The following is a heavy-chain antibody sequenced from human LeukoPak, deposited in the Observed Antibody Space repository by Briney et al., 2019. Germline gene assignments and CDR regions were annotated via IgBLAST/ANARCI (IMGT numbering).Heavy chain of an antibody. Sequence: PSETLSLTCTVSGGSISTYYWSWIRQPPGKGLEWIGHIDYSGSTNYNSSLKSRVTISVDTSKNQFSLNLSSVTAADTAVYYCARETPGIAAAGTGLVDYWGQGTLVTVSS. J-gene: IGHJ4*02. V-gene: IGHV4-59*01. CDR1: GGSISTYY. D-gene: IGHD6-13*01. CDR2: IDYSGST. CDR3: ARETPGIAAAGTGLVDY.